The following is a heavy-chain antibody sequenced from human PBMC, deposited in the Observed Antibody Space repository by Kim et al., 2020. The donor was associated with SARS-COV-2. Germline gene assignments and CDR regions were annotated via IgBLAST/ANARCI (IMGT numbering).Heavy chain of an antibody. CDR3: ARAPITMIVVVNAFDI. CDR1: GGSISSGGYY. D-gene: IGHD3-22*01. J-gene: IGHJ3*02. Sequence: SETLSLTCTVSGGSISSGGYYWSWIRQHPGKGLEWIGYIYYSGSTYYNPSLKSRVTISVDTSKNQFSLKLSSVTAADTAVYYCARAPITMIVVVNAFDIWGQGTMVTVSS. V-gene: IGHV4-31*03. CDR2: IYYSGST.